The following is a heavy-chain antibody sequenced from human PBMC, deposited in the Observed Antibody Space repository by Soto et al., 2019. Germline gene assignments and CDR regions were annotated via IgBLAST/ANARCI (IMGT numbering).Heavy chain of an antibody. V-gene: IGHV4-34*01. CDR3: ARGQNYYDNKDYYFDS. CDR1: GGSSSGYY. D-gene: IGHD3-22*01. CDR2: INHSGST. J-gene: IGHJ4*02. Sequence: SETLSLTCAVYGGSSSGYYWRWIRQPPGKGLEWIGEINHSGSTNYNPSLKSRVTMSVDTSKNQFSLRLSSVTAADTSVYYCARGQNYYDNKDYYFDSWGQGTLVTVSS.